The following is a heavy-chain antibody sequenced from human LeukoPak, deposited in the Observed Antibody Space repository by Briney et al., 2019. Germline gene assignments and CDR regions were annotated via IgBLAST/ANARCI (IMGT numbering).Heavy chain of an antibody. D-gene: IGHD6-25*01. Sequence: SETLSLTCTVSGGSISIISSSTYYWGWIRQAPGKGLEWIGSLYYGENSHYNPSLKSRATLSADTSNNQFSLKLTSATAADAAVYFCARQLPTAAADTRGYFDYWGQGTVVTVSS. V-gene: IGHV4-39*01. CDR3: ARQLPTAAADTRGYFDY. CDR1: GGSISIISSSTYY. J-gene: IGHJ4*02. CDR2: LYYGENS.